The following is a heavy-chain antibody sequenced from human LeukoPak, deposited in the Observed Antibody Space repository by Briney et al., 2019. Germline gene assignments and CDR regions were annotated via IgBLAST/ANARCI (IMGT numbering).Heavy chain of an antibody. CDR2: ISSGSSTI. Sequence: GGSLRLSCAVSGFIFSDYNMNWVRQAPGEGLEWVSYISSGSSTIYYADSVKGRFTISRDNGQNSLYLQMNSLTDEDTAVYYCAREPPGNYDNRGHYYAYFDWWGQGTLVTVSS. D-gene: IGHD3-22*01. V-gene: IGHV3-48*02. J-gene: IGHJ4*02. CDR3: AREPPGNYDNRGHYYAYFDW. CDR1: GFIFSDYN.